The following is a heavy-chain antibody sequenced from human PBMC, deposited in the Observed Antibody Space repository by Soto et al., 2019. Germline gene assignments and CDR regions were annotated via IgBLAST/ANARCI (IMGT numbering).Heavy chain of an antibody. J-gene: IGHJ5*02. D-gene: IGHD3-22*01. V-gene: IGHV1-58*01. CDR2: IVVGSGNT. CDR1: GFTFTSSA. Sequence: SVKVSCKASGFTFTSSAVQWVRQARGQRLEWIGWIVVGSGNTNYAQKFQERVTITRDMSTSTAYMELSSLRSEDTAVYYCAADRYYYDSSGYLNWFDPWGQGTLVTVSS. CDR3: AADRYYYDSSGYLNWFDP.